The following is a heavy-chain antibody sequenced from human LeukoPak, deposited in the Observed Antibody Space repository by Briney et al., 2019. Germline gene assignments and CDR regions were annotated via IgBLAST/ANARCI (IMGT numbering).Heavy chain of an antibody. Sequence: ASVKVSCKASGYTFTSYYMHWVRQAPGQGLEWMGWISAYNGNTNYAQKLQGRVTMTTDTSTSTAYMELRSLRSDDTAVYYCALRSGSYYYDAFDIWGQGTMVTVSS. J-gene: IGHJ3*02. CDR1: GYTFTSYY. V-gene: IGHV1-18*04. CDR2: ISAYNGNT. CDR3: ALRSGSYYYDAFDI. D-gene: IGHD1-26*01.